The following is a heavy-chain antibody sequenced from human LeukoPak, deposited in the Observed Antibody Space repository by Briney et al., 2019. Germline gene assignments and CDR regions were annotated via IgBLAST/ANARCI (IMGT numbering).Heavy chain of an antibody. J-gene: IGHJ4*02. CDR2: IKQDGTKT. Sequence: GGSLRLSCAASGFTFTRYWMSWVRQAPGKGLEFVANIKQDGTKTEYVDSVKGRFTISRDDAKNSLYLQMNNVRAEDTAVYYCARWRGAQSEFEYWGQGTLVTVSS. D-gene: IGHD3-3*01. CDR1: GFTFTRYW. CDR3: ARWRGAQSEFEY. V-gene: IGHV3-7*01.